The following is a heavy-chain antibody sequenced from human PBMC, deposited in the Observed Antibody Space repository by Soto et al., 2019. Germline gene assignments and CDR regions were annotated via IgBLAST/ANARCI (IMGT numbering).Heavy chain of an antibody. CDR2: ISYDGSNK. CDR3: AKGSLSGSHDRHYYYYGMDV. Sequence: QVQLVESGGGVVQPGRSLRLSCAASGFTFSSYGMHWVHQAPGKGLEWVAVISYDGSNKYYADSVKGRFTISRDNSKNTLYLQMNSLRAEDTAVYYCAKGSLSGSHDRHYYYYGMDVWGQGTTVTVSS. J-gene: IGHJ6*02. D-gene: IGHD1-26*01. V-gene: IGHV3-30*18. CDR1: GFTFSSYG.